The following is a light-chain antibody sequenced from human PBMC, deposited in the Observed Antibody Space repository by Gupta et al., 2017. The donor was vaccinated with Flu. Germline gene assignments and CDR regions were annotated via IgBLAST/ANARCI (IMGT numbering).Light chain of an antibody. CDR1: QGINKW. CDR3: QLTSSFAFVT. J-gene: IGKJ4*01. CDR2: GTS. V-gene: IGKV1-12*02. Sequence: DIQMTRSPSSVSASVGDRVIITCRASQGINKWLAWYQQKAGRAPELLIYGTSTLQSGVPSRFSASGYGTDFTLTISSRQPEDFARYYCQLTSSFAFVTFGGGTKVEMK.